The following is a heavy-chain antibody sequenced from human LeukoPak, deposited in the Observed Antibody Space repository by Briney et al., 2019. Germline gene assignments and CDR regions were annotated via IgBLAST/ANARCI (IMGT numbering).Heavy chain of an antibody. CDR2: INHSGST. CDR1: GGSFRGYY. V-gene: IGHV4-34*01. D-gene: IGHD3-10*01. CDR3: ARGPLWFGELFHDY. J-gene: IGHJ4*02. Sequence: SETLSLTCAVYGGSFRGYYWSWIRQPPGKGLEWIGEINHSGSTNYNPSLKSRVTISVDTSKNQFSLKLSSVTAADTAVYYCARGPLWFGELFHDYWGQGTLVTVSS.